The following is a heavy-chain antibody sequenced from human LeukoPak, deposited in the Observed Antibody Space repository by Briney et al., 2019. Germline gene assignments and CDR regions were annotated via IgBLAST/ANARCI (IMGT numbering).Heavy chain of an antibody. Sequence: SETLSLTCTVSGGSISGYYWSWIRQPPGKGLEWIGYIYYSGSTNYNPSLKSRVTISVDTSKNQFSLKLSSVTAADTAVYYCARVNGGNSVATRIDYWGQGTLVTVSS. J-gene: IGHJ4*02. V-gene: IGHV4-59*01. CDR2: IYYSGST. D-gene: IGHD4-23*01. CDR3: ARVNGGNSVATRIDY. CDR1: GGSISGYY.